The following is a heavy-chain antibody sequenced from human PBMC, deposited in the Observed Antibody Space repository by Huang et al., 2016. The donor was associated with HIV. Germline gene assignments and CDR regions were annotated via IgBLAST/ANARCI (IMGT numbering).Heavy chain of an antibody. D-gene: IGHD4-17*01. V-gene: IGHV3-21*01. CDR1: GFTFSTYS. J-gene: IGHJ4*02. CDR3: AKMTTVTHADY. Sequence: EVQLVESGGGLVKPGGSLRLSCAASGFTFSTYSMNWVRQAPVKVLVWVSSISSSSSYIYYADALKGRFTISRDNAKNSLYLQMDILRVEDTAVYYCAKMTTVTHADYWGQGTLVTVSS. CDR2: ISSSSSYI.